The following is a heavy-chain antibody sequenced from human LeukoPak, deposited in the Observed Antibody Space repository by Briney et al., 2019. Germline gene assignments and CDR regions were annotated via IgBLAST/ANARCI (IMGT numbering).Heavy chain of an antibody. J-gene: IGHJ4*02. D-gene: IGHD3-22*01. Sequence: ASVKVSCKASGYTFTGYYMHWVQQAPGQGLEWMGWINPNSGGTNYAQKFQGRVTMTRDTSISTAYMELSRLRSDDTAVYYCARVWSSGYYYDLGYWGQGTLVTVSS. V-gene: IGHV1-2*02. CDR3: ARVWSSGYYYDLGY. CDR2: INPNSGGT. CDR1: GYTFTGYY.